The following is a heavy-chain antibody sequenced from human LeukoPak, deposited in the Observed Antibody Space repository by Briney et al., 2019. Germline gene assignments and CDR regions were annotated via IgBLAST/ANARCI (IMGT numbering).Heavy chain of an antibody. CDR3: AKDLMEYYDSSGSE. J-gene: IGHJ4*02. D-gene: IGHD3-22*01. V-gene: IGHV3-64*01. Sequence: GGSLRLSCAASGFTFNSYTMHWVRQAPGKGLEYVSAISSNGGSTYYANSVKGRFTISRDNSKNTLYLEMNSLRAEDTAVYYCAKDLMEYYDSSGSEWGQGTLVIVSS. CDR1: GFTFNSYT. CDR2: ISSNGGST.